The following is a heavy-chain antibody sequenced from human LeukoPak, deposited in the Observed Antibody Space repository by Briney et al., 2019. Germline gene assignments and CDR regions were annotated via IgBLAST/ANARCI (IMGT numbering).Heavy chain of an antibody. CDR3: AKGPRSVLMVYANDY. CDR1: GFTFSSYA. D-gene: IGHD2-8*01. V-gene: IGHV3-23*01. Sequence: VGSLRLSCAASGFTFSSYAMSWVRQAPGKGLEWVSAISGSGGSTYYADSVKGRFTISRANSKNTLYLQMNSLRAEDTAVYYCAKGPRSVLMVYANDYWGQGTLVTVSS. J-gene: IGHJ4*02. CDR2: ISGSGGST.